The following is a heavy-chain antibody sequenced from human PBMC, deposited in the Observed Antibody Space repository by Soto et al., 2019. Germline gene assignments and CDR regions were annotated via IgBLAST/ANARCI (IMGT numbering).Heavy chain of an antibody. J-gene: IGHJ6*02. CDR3: ARGRKYYYGSGSPPWYYYYYGMDV. D-gene: IGHD3-10*01. CDR1: GGSFSVYY. V-gene: IGHV4-34*01. CDR2: INHSGST. Sequence: NPSETLSLTYAVYGGSFSVYYWSWIRQPPGQGLEWIGEINHSGSTNYNPSLKSRVTISVDTSKNQFSLKLSSVTAADTAVYYCARGRKYYYGSGSPPWYYYYYGMDVWGQGTTDT.